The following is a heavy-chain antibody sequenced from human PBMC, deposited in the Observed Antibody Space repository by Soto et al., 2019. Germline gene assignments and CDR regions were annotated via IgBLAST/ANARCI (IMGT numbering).Heavy chain of an antibody. J-gene: IGHJ6*02. Sequence: QLLESGGGLVQPGGSLRLSCAVSGFTFSSYAMKWVRQAPGQGLEWVSLIGESGTPTYYADSVKGRFTVSRDNSGSPLFLEMYSLRAEDTAVYYCARYIPGVRYYGMDVWGQGTTVTVSS. CDR1: GFTFSSYA. CDR2: IGESGTPT. CDR3: ARYIPGVRYYGMDV. V-gene: IGHV3-23*01. D-gene: IGHD2-2*01.